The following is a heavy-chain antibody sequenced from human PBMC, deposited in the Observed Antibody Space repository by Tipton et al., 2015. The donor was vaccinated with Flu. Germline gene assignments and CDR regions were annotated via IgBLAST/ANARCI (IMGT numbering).Heavy chain of an antibody. CDR1: DYSISSGYY. J-gene: IGHJ4*02. Sequence: TLSLTCTVSDYSISSGYYWGWIRQSPGKGLEWIGNLHHTGNTYYNPSLKSRLTISVDTSKNQFSLRLSSVTAADTAVYYCARHTGDSVRGVIDYWGQGTLVTVSS. CDR2: LHHTGNT. CDR3: ARHTGDSVRGVIDY. D-gene: IGHD3-10*02. V-gene: IGHV4-38-2*02.